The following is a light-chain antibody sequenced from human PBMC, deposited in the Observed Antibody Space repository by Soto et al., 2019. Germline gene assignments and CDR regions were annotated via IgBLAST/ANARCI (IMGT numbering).Light chain of an antibody. J-gene: IGLJ3*02. CDR3: QSYDSSLSGNWV. Sequence: QSVLTQPPSVSGAPGQRVTISCTGSSSNIGAGYDVHWYQQLPGTAPKLLIYGNSNRPSGVPDRFSGSKSGTSASLAITGLQADDEADYSCQSYDSSLSGNWVFGGGTKVTVL. CDR1: SSNIGAGYD. CDR2: GNS. V-gene: IGLV1-40*01.